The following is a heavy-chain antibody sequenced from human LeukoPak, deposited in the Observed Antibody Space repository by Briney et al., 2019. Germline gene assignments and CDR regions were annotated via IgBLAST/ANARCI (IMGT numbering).Heavy chain of an antibody. D-gene: IGHD5-18*01. J-gene: IGHJ4*02. CDR2: IIPILGIA. CDR3: AGYSYGYHFDY. V-gene: IGHV1-69*02. Sequence: XKASGGTFSSYTISWVRQASGQGVEWMGRIIPILGIANYAQKFQGRVTITADKSTSTAYMELSSLRSEDTAVYYCAGYSYGYHFDYWGQGTLVTVSS. CDR1: GGTFSSYT.